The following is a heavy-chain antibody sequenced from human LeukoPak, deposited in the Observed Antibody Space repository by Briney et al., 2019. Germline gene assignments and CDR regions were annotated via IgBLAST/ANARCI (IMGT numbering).Heavy chain of an antibody. J-gene: IGHJ4*02. CDR2: ISSSGSTI. CDR3: AREGQQPFYDFDY. Sequence: GGSLRLSCTAPGFTFSDYYMSWIRQAPGKGLEWVSYISSSGSTIYYADSVKGRFTISRDNAKNSLYLQMNSLRAEDTAVYYCAREGQQPFYDFDYWGQGTLVTVSS. CDR1: GFTFSDYY. V-gene: IGHV3-11*01. D-gene: IGHD6-13*01.